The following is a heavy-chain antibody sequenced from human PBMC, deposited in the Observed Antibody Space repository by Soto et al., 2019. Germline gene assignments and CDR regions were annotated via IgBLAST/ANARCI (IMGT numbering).Heavy chain of an antibody. CDR1: GCTFTGYD. J-gene: IGHJ3*02. CDR3: ARGLPQYYDFWSGYSHDAFDI. D-gene: IGHD3-3*01. CDR2: MNPNSGNT. Sequence: DSVKASCKASGCTFTGYDINWVRQATGQGLEWMGWMNPNSGNTGYAQKFQGRVTMTRNTSISTAYMELSSLRSEDTAVYYCARGLPQYYDFWSGYSHDAFDIWGQGTMVTVSS. V-gene: IGHV1-8*01.